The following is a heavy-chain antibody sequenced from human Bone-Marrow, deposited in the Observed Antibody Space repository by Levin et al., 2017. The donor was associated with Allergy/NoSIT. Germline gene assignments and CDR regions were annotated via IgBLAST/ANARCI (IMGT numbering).Heavy chain of an antibody. CDR3: ARDGSSDYFFDY. Sequence: PGESLKISCAASGFTFSNFAMHWVRQAPGKGLEWVAVIWSDGSSRYYADSVRGRFSISRDNSNSTLFLQMNSLRAEDTAVYYCARDGSSDYFFDYWGQGTLVTVSS. CDR2: IWSDGSSR. CDR1: GFTFSNFA. D-gene: IGHD1-26*01. V-gene: IGHV3-33*01. J-gene: IGHJ4*02.